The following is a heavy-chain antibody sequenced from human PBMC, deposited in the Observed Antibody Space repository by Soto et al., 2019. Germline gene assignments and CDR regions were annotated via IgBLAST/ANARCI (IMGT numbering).Heavy chain of an antibody. CDR1: GGSFSGYY. Sequence: QVQLQQWGAGLLKPSETLSLTCAVYGGSFSGYYWSWIRQPPGKGLEWIGEINHSGSTNYNPSLKRRVTISVDTSKNQFSLKLSSVTAADTAVYYCARDVSVAGTEFGDYYYYGMDVWGQGTTVTVSS. CDR2: INHSGST. D-gene: IGHD6-19*01. J-gene: IGHJ6*02. CDR3: ARDVSVAGTEFGDYYYYGMDV. V-gene: IGHV4-34*01.